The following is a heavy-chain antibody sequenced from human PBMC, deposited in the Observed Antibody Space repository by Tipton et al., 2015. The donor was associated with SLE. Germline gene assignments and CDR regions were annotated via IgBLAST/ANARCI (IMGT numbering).Heavy chain of an antibody. CDR2: VYYSGTS. V-gene: IGHV4-39*07. D-gene: IGHD4-11*01. J-gene: IGHJ4*02. CDR1: GGSIITNSYY. CDR3: ATVHDYSNSLDY. Sequence: TLSLTCIVSGGSIITNSYYWGWIRLPPGKRLEWIGTVYYSGTSYYNPSLKSRVTVSVDWSKNQFSLKVTSVTAADTAVYYCATVHDYSNSLDYWGQGALVTVSS.